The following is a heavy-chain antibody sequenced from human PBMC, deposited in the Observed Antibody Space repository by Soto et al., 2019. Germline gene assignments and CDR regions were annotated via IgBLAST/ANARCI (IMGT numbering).Heavy chain of an antibody. CDR3: ARDPTAVRFDY. V-gene: IGHV1-46*01. Sequence: PSGKAYSRGSGCRFRSYFIDGVRQAPGQGLEWMGIIDPSGGSTTYAQRFQGRVSMTSDTSTSTVYMELSSLRSEDTAVYYCARDPTAVRFDYWGQGTLVTVSS. CDR1: GCRFRSYF. D-gene: IGHD3-10*01. J-gene: IGHJ4*02. CDR2: IDPSGGST.